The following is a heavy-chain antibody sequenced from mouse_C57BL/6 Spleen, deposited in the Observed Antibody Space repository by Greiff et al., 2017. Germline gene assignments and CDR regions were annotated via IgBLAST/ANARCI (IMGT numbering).Heavy chain of an antibody. Sequence: QVQLQQSGAELARPGASVKMSCKASGYTFTSYTMHWVKQRPGQGLEWIGYITPSSGYTKYNQKFKDKATLTADKSSSTAYMQLSSLTSEDSAVYYCANYDYDGSWFAYWGQGTLVTVSA. V-gene: IGHV1-4*01. CDR2: ITPSSGYT. CDR1: GYTFTSYT. J-gene: IGHJ3*01. D-gene: IGHD2-4*01. CDR3: ANYDYDGSWFAY.